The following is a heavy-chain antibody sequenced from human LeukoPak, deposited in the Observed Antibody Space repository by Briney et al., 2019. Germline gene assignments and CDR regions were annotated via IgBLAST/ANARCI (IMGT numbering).Heavy chain of an antibody. J-gene: IGHJ4*02. CDR2: INHSGST. D-gene: IGHD3-22*01. CDR1: GGSFSGYY. V-gene: IGHV4-34*01. Sequence: SETLSLTCAVYGGSFSGYYWSWIRQPPGKGLEWIGEINHSGSTNYNPSLKSRVTISADTSKNQFSLKLSSVTATDTAVYYCARTSYLHPGTYYYDSSGYYIDYWGQGTLVTVSS. CDR3: ARTSYLHPGTYYYDSSGYYIDY.